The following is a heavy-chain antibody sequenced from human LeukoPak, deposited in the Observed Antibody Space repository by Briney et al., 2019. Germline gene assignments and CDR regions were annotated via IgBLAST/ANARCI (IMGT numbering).Heavy chain of an antibody. J-gene: IGHJ4*02. CDR2: INLNSGGT. Sequence: ASVKVSCKASGYTFTGYYIHWVRQAPGQGLEWMGWINLNSGGTNYAQKFQGRVTMTRDTSIRTAYMELSRLRSDDTAMYYCARYYIEGRCFDYWGQGTLVTVSS. CDR3: ARYYIEGRCFDY. V-gene: IGHV1-2*02. D-gene: IGHD3-10*01. CDR1: GYTFTGYY.